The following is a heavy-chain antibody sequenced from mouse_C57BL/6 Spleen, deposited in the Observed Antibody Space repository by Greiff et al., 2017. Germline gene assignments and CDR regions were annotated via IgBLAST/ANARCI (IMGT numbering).Heavy chain of an antibody. CDR3: ARDYSGPGSNPYYFDY. V-gene: IGHV1-7*01. Sequence: QVHVKQSGAELAKPGASVKLSCKASGYTFTSYWMHWVKQRPGQGLEWIGYINPSSGYTKYNQKFKDKATLTADKSSSTAYMQLSSLTYEDSAVYYGARDYSGPGSNPYYFDYWGQGTTLTVAS. CDR2: INPSSGYT. CDR1: GYTFTSYW. J-gene: IGHJ2*01. D-gene: IGHD1-1*01.